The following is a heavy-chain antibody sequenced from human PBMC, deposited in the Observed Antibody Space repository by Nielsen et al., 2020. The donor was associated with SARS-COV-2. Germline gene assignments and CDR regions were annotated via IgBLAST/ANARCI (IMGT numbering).Heavy chain of an antibody. CDR1: GYTFTGYY. V-gene: IGHV1-2*06. D-gene: IGHD3-9*01. Sequence: ASVKVSCKASGYTFTGYYMHWVRQAPGQGLEWMGRINPNSGGTNYAQKLQGRVTMTTDTSTSTAYMELRSLRSDDTAVYYCARRDAFDWSYGMDVWGQGTTVTVSS. CDR3: ARRDAFDWSYGMDV. CDR2: INPNSGGT. J-gene: IGHJ6*02.